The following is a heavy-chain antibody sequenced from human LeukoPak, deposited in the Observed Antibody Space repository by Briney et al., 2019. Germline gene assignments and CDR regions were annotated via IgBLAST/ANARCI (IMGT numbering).Heavy chain of an antibody. Sequence: HPGGSLRLYCAASGFTFRNFWMSWVRQAPGRGLEWVANIHPEGNEKYHVESVKGRFTISRDNAKSSLFLQMNGLRAEDTAVYYCARGDAFSGDHWGQGTLVTVSS. V-gene: IGHV3-7*04. CDR1: GFTFRNFW. CDR2: IHPEGNEK. CDR3: ARGDAFSGDH. J-gene: IGHJ4*02.